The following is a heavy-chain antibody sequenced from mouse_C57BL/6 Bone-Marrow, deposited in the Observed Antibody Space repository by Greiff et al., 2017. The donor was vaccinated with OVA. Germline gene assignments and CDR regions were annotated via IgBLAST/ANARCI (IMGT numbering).Heavy chain of an antibody. CDR1: GYTFTSYW. V-gene: IGHV1-61*01. CDR3: VNCHWYFDV. J-gene: IGHJ1*03. D-gene: IGHD4-1*01. Sequence: QVQLQQPGAELVRPGSSVKLSCKASGYTFTSYWMDWVKQRPGQGLEWIGNIYPSDSETPYNQKFKDKATLTVDKSSSPAYMQLSSLTSEDSAVYYCVNCHWYFDVWGTGTTVTVSS. CDR2: IYPSDSET.